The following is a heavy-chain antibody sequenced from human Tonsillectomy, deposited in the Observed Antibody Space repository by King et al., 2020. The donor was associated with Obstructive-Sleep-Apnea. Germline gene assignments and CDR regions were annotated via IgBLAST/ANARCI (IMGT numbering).Heavy chain of an antibody. D-gene: IGHD2-15*01. CDR2: IKSKTDGGTT. CDR3: TTENCSGGSCYSDY. J-gene: IGHJ4*02. Sequence: VQLVESGGGLVKPGGSLRLSCAASGFTFSNAWMSWVRQAPGKGLEWVGRIKSKTDGGTTDYAAPVKGRFTISRDDSKNTLYLQMNSLKTEDTAVYYCTTENCSGGSCYSDYWGQGTLVTVSS. CDR1: GFTFSNAW. V-gene: IGHV3-15*01.